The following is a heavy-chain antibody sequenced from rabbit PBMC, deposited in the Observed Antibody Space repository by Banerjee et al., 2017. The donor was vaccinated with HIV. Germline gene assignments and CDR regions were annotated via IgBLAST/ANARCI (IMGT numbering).Heavy chain of an antibody. CDR3: ARDTGAWGDFNL. D-gene: IGHD4-1*01. CDR1: GFDFSGYG. V-gene: IGHV1S39*01. J-gene: IGHJ4*01. CDR2: ITYVGRA. Sequence: QQQLVESGGGLVQPGGSLKVSCKASGFDFSGYGVSWVRQAPGKGLEWIGYITYVGRAYYANWVKGRFTISKTSSTTVTLQMTSLTAADTATYFYARDTGAWGDFNLWGPGTLVTVS.